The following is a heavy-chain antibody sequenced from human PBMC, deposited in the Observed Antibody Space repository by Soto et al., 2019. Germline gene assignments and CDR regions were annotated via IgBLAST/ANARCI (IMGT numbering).Heavy chain of an antibody. V-gene: IGHV1-18*01. CDR2: ISAYNGNT. CDR3: AKTGRFLEWLPRDYYYYGMDV. D-gene: IGHD3-3*01. CDR1: GYTFTSYD. J-gene: IGHJ6*02. Sequence: GASVKVSCKASGYTFTSYDINWVRQAPGQGLEWMGWISAYNGNTNYAQKLQGRVTMTTDTSTSTAYMELRSLRSDDTAVYYCAKTGRFLEWLPRDYYYYGMDVWGQGTTVTVSS.